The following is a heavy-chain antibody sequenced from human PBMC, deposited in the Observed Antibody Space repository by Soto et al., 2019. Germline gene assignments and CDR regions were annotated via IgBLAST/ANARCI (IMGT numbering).Heavy chain of an antibody. D-gene: IGHD2-2*01. CDR1: GFTFSDYF. CDR2: ISGSSDNI. Sequence: GGSLRLSCAASGFTFSDYFMSWIRQAPGKGLEWDSFISGSSDNIKYADSVKGRFTISRDNAKNSLYLQMNSLRAEDTAVYYCVRDSARIVVVPRVDGDNWLDPWGQGTLVTVSS. CDR3: VRDSARIVVVPRVDGDNWLDP. J-gene: IGHJ5*02. V-gene: IGHV3-11*06.